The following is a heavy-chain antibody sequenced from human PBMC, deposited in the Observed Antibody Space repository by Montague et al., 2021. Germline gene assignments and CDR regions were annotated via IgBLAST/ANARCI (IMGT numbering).Heavy chain of an antibody. CDR3: GRDYWGSIDY. CDR2: MRSSGSP. D-gene: IGHD7-27*01. CDR1: GDSINGWY. Sequence: SETLSLTCSVSGDSINGWYWSWIRQPPGKGLEWIGYMRSSGSPNYNPSFKSRLAISIDRSRNQFSLELSFVTAADTATYFCGRDYWGSIDYWGHGILVTVSS. J-gene: IGHJ4*01. V-gene: IGHV4-59*01.